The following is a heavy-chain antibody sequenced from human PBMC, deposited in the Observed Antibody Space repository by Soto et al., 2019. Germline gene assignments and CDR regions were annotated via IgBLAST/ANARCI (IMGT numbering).Heavy chain of an antibody. J-gene: IGHJ4*02. CDR2: ISYDGSNQ. CDR1: GFTFNIYG. CDR3: AKDQASGQGSFDS. V-gene: IGHV3-30*18. Sequence: LRLSCAASGFTFNIYGMHWVRQAPDKGLEWVALISYDGSNQYYADSVKGRFTISRDNSKNTLFLQMNSLRADDTAVYYCAKDQASGQGSFDSWGQGTLVTVYS.